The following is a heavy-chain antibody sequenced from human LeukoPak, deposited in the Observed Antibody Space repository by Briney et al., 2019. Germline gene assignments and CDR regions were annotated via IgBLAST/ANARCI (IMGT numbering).Heavy chain of an antibody. CDR2: ISDSGNT. D-gene: IGHD2-21*01. Sequence: GGSLRLSCAASGFTLSSYAMSWVRQAPGKGLEWVSAISDSGNTYHADSVKGRFTISRDSSENTLFLQMNRLRPEDAAVYFCAKAPVTSCRGAYCYPFDSWGQGTLVTVSS. V-gene: IGHV3-23*01. CDR1: GFTLSSYA. J-gene: IGHJ4*02. CDR3: AKAPVTSCRGAYCYPFDS.